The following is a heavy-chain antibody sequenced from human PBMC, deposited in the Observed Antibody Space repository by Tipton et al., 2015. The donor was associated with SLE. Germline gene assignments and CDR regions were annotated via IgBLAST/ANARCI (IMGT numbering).Heavy chain of an antibody. CDR2: IHYSGTT. CDR3: ARLADGNRNWFDP. V-gene: IGHV4-59*12. D-gene: IGHD6-13*01. Sequence: TLSLTCTVSGGSIGRDYWSWIRQPPGKGLEWIGYIHYSGTTYYNPSLKSRVTISVDTSTNQFSLKVKSVTAADTAVYYCARLADGNRNWFDPWGQGTLVTVSS. J-gene: IGHJ5*02. CDR1: GGSIGRDY.